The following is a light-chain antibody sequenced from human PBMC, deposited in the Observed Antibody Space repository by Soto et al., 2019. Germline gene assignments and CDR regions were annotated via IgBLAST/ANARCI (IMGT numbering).Light chain of an antibody. Sequence: DVVMTQSPLSLPVTLGQPASISCRSSQSLVYSDGNTYLNWFQQRPGQSPRRVIYKVSNRDSGVPDRFSGSRSGTDFTLNISRVEAEDVGVYYCMQGTHWPLWTFGQGTKVEIK. CDR2: KVS. CDR3: MQGTHWPLWT. CDR1: QSLVYSDGNTY. J-gene: IGKJ1*01. V-gene: IGKV2-30*01.